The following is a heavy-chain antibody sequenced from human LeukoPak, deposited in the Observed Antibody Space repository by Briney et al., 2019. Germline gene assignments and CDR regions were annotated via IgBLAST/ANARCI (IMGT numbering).Heavy chain of an antibody. CDR1: GFTVSTNY. J-gene: IGHJ5*02. D-gene: IGHD2-2*01. CDR2: ISGSGGST. V-gene: IGHV3-23*01. CDR3: AKAWDIVVVPAAIGPDP. Sequence: GGSLRLSCAASGFTVSTNYMSWVRQAPGKGLEWVSAISGSGGSTYYADSVKGRFTISRDNSKNTLYLQMNSLRAEDTAVYYCAKAWDIVVVPAAIGPDPWGQGTLVTVSS.